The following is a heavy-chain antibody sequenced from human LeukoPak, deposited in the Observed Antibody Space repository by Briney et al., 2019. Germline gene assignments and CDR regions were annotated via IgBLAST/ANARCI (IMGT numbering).Heavy chain of an antibody. CDR3: ARTILITMVRGVNFDY. CDR2: IYWSDDK. V-gene: IGHV2-5*01. Sequence: ESGPTLVKPTQTLTLTCTFSGFSLSTSGVGVGWTRQPPGKALEWLALIYWSDDKRYSPSLKSRLTITKDTSKNQVVLTMTNMDPVDTATYYCARTILITMVRGVNFDYWGQGTLVTVSS. CDR1: GFSLSTSGVG. J-gene: IGHJ4*02. D-gene: IGHD3-10*01.